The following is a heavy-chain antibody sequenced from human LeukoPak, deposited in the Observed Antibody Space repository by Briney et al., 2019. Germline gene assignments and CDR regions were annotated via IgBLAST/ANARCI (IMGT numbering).Heavy chain of an antibody. Sequence: SETLSLTCAVYGGSFSGYYWSWIRQPPGKGLEWIGEINHSGSTNYNPSLKSRVTISVDTSKNQFSLKLGSVTAADTAVYYCARGRYYGSGSYYNVLDLDYWGQGTLVTVSS. CDR1: GGSFSGYY. CDR2: INHSGST. D-gene: IGHD3-10*01. CDR3: ARGRYYGSGSYYNVLDLDY. V-gene: IGHV4-34*01. J-gene: IGHJ4*02.